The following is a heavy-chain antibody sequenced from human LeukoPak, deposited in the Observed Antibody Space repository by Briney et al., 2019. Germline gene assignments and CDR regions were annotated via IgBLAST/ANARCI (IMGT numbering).Heavy chain of an antibody. CDR2: TYYRSKWYT. D-gene: IGHD6-13*01. J-gene: IGHJ5*02. V-gene: IGHV6-1*01. Sequence: SQTLSLTCVISGDSVSRNTAGWSWIRQSPSRVLEWLGSTYYRSKWYTDFAPSVRDRITINADTSKNQFSPQLNSVTAADTAVYYCARRGRLGIAAARGGWFDPWGQGTLVTVSS. CDR3: ARRGRLGIAAARGGWFDP. CDR1: GDSVSRNTAG.